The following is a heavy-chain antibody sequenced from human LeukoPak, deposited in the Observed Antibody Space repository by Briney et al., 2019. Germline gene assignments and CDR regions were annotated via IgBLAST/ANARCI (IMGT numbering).Heavy chain of an antibody. J-gene: IGHJ4*02. V-gene: IGHV3-23*01. CDR3: AKRTTYYYDSSGYYLDY. CDR2: ISGSGGST. Sequence: GGSLRLPCAASGFTFSSYAMSWVRQAPGKGLEWVSAISGSGGSTYYADSVKGRFTISRDNSKNTLYLQMNSLRAEDTAVYYCAKRTTYYYDSSGYYLDYWGQRTLVTVSS. D-gene: IGHD3-22*01. CDR1: GFTFSSYA.